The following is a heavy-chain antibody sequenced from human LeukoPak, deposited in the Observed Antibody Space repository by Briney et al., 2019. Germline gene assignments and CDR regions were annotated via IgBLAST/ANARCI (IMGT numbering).Heavy chain of an antibody. CDR1: GFTFDDYA. D-gene: IGHD3-22*01. CDR3: ARELGVVVIGDAFDI. Sequence: PGGSLRLSCAASGFTFDDYAMHWVRQAPGKGLEWVSGINTDGSSTSYADSVKGRFTISRDNAKNTLSLQMDSLSTEDTAVYYCARELGVVVIGDAFDIWGQGTMVTVSS. CDR2: INTDGSST. J-gene: IGHJ3*02. V-gene: IGHV3-74*01.